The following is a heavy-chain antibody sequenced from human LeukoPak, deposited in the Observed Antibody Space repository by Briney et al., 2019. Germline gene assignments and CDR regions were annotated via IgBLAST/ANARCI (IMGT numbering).Heavy chain of an antibody. Sequence: SETLSLTCTVSGGSINGYYWTWIRPSAGKGLEWIGRIYDTGSTTYNPSLESRVTMSLDTSKSQFSLRLSSVTAADTAVYYCARDSYGSGSSTIDYWGQGTQVTVSS. CDR2: IYDTGST. CDR1: GGSINGYY. CDR3: ARDSYGSGSSTIDY. J-gene: IGHJ4*02. D-gene: IGHD3-10*01. V-gene: IGHV4-4*07.